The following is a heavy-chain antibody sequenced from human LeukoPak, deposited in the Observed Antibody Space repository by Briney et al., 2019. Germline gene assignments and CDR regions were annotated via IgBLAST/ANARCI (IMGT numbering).Heavy chain of an antibody. V-gene: IGHV3-30*18. CDR2: ISYDGSNK. J-gene: IGHJ3*02. CDR1: GFTFSSYG. CDR3: AKIAVAATDDAFDI. Sequence: GGSLRLSCAASGFTFSSYGMHWVRQAPGKGLEWVAVISYDGSNKYYADSVKGRFTISRDNSKNTLYLQMNSLRAEDTAVYYCAKIAVAATDDAFDIWGQGTMVTVSS. D-gene: IGHD2-15*01.